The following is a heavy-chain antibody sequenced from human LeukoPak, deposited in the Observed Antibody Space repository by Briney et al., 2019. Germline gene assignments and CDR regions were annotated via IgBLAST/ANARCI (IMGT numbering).Heavy chain of an antibody. CDR3: ARGGGMTTRQKPYDY. V-gene: IGHV4-30-2*01. CDR2: IYHSGST. CDR1: GGSISSGGYS. J-gene: IGHJ4*02. Sequence: PSETLSLTCAVSGGSISSGGYSWSWIRQPPGKGLEWIGYIYHSGSTYYNPSLKSRVTISVDRSKNQFSLKLSSVTAADTAVYYCARGGGMTTRQKPYDYWGQGTLVTVSS. D-gene: IGHD4-11*01.